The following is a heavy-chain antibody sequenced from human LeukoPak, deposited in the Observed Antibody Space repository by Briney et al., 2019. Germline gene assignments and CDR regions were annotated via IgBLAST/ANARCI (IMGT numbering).Heavy chain of an antibody. J-gene: IGHJ1*01. CDR3: ARDYNRNAFYGDDRYFNH. D-gene: IGHD4-17*01. Sequence: SETLSLTCTVSGGSISTSNYYWGWIRQPPGKGLEWIGNIFYSGSTYYSPSLRSRVTISLDTSRNQFSLKLNSVTAADSAVYYCARDYNRNAFYGDDRYFNHWGQGTLVTVSS. V-gene: IGHV4-39*07. CDR2: IFYSGST. CDR1: GGSISTSNYY.